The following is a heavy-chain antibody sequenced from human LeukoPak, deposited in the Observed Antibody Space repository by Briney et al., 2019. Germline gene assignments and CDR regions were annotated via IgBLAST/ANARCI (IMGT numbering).Heavy chain of an antibody. CDR1: GYTFTDYY. D-gene: IGHD5-24*01. J-gene: IGHJ4*02. CDR2: INPNSGGT. CDR3: ARLGEMATIDY. V-gene: IGHV1-2*02. Sequence: ASVKVSCKASGYTFTDYYMHWVRQAPGQGLEWMGWINPNSGGTNYAQKFQGRVTMTRDTPISTAYMELSRLSSDDTAVYYCARLGEMATIDYWGQGTLVTVSS.